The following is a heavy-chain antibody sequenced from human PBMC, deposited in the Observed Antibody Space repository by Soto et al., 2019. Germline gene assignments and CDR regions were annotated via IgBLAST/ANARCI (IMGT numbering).Heavy chain of an antibody. CDR3: AHRAQPVFSDFWSGHVNTWFGP. D-gene: IGHD3-3*01. J-gene: IGHJ5*02. V-gene: IGHV2-5*02. CDR2: IYWDGDK. Sequence: QITLKESGPTLVKPTQTLTLTCTFSGFSLSTSGVGVGWIRQPPGKALEWLALIYWDGDKRYSPSLKSRLTITRDTSKNQVVLTMTNMDPVDTATYYCAHRAQPVFSDFWSGHVNTWFGPWGQGTLVTVSS. CDR1: GFSLSTSGVG.